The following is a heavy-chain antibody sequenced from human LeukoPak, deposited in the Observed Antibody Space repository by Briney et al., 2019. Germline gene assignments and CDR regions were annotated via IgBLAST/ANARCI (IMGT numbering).Heavy chain of an antibody. CDR3: ARDRQRLGDETLTDY. Sequence: ASVKVSCKASGYTFTSYGISWVRQAPGQGLEWMGWISAYNGNTNYAQKLQGRVTMTTDTSTSTAYMELRSLRSDDTAVYYCARDRQRLGDETLTDYWGQGTLVTVSS. V-gene: IGHV1-18*01. CDR1: GYTFTSYG. D-gene: IGHD3-16*01. CDR2: ISAYNGNT. J-gene: IGHJ4*02.